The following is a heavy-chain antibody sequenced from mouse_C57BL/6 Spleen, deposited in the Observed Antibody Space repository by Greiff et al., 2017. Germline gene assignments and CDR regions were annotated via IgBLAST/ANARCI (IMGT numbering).Heavy chain of an antibody. CDR3: ARLSALEAY. D-gene: IGHD3-3*01. V-gene: IGHV1-50*01. J-gene: IGHJ3*01. CDR2: IAPSDSYN. CDR1: GYTFTSYW. Sequence: QVQLKQPGAELVQPGASVKLSCKASGYTFTSYWMQWVKQRPGQGLEWIGEIAPSDSYNNYNQKFKGKATLTVDTSSCTAYLQLSSLTSEDSAVYYCARLSALEAYWGQGTLVTVSA.